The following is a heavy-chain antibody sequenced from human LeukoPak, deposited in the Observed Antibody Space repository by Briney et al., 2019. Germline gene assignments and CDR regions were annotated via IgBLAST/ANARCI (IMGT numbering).Heavy chain of an antibody. CDR1: GFAFSSSS. CDR3: TKDDSSSWYDYFFDY. J-gene: IGHJ4*02. CDR2: ISGAGGSS. V-gene: IGHV3-23*01. Sequence: GGPLRLSCATSGFAFSSSSMSWVRQATGKGLEWVSTISGAGGSSWYAESVKGRFSISRDNSMNSVPLQMSSLRVEDTAIYYCTKDDSSSWYDYFFDYWGQGTLFTVSS. D-gene: IGHD6-13*01.